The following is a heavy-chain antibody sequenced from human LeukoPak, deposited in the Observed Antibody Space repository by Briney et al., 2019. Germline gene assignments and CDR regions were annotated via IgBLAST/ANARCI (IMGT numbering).Heavy chain of an antibody. V-gene: IGHV4-59*01. CDR2: IYYSGST. D-gene: IGHD3-3*01. CDR3: ARRVRYDFWSGYGHNWFDP. Sequence: SETLSLTCTVSGGSSSSYYWSWIRQPPGKGLEWIGYIYYSGSTNYNPSLKSRVTISVDTSKNQFSLKLSSVTAADTAVYYCARRVRYDFWSGYGHNWFDPWGQGTLVTVSS. J-gene: IGHJ5*02. CDR1: GGSSSSYY.